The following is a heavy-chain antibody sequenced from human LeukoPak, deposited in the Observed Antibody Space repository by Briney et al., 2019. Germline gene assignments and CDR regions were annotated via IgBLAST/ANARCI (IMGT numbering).Heavy chain of an antibody. CDR1: GGSISSYY. J-gene: IGHJ5*02. V-gene: IGHV4-59*01. Sequence: PSETLSLTCTVSGGSISSYYWSWIRQSPGKGLDWIGHIYYSGSTNYNPSLKSRVTISVDTSKNQFSLKLSSVTAADTAVYYCARDSPGSGKLDPWGQGTLVTVSS. CDR3: ARDSPGSGKLDP. D-gene: IGHD3-10*01. CDR2: IYYSGST.